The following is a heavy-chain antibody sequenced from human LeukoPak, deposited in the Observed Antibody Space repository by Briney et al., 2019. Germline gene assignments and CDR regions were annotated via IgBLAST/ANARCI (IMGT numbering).Heavy chain of an antibody. CDR1: GYTFTSYV. CDR3: ARDLSNYYDSSGYLFDY. V-gene: IGHV1-18*01. Sequence: GASVKVSCKASGYTFTSYVISWVRQAPGQGLEWMGWISAYNGNTNYAQKLQGRVTMTTDTSTSTAYMELRSLRSDDTSVYYCARDLSNYYDSSGYLFDYWGQGTLVTVSS. J-gene: IGHJ4*02. D-gene: IGHD3-22*01. CDR2: ISAYNGNT.